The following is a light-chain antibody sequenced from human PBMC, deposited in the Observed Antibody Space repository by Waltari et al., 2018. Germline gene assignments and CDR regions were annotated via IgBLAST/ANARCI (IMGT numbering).Light chain of an antibody. CDR2: GAS. V-gene: IGKV3-15*01. J-gene: IGKJ4*01. Sequence: IVMTQSPATLSASPGEGATLSCRASESIRNNLAWYQQKAGQAPRLLIFGASNRATGIPARFSGRGSGTEFALTISTLQSEDFAVYFCQHYNNQPLTFGGGTKVEIK. CDR3: QHYNNQPLT. CDR1: ESIRNN.